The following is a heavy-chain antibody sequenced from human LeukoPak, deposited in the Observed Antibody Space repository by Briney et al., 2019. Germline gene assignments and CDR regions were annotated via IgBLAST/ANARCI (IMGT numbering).Heavy chain of an antibody. CDR1: GYTFTGYY. CDR2: INPNSGGT. CDR3: ARPSYCSSTSCCNGGGFDI. Sequence: ASVKVSCKASGYTFTGYYMHWVRQAPGQGLEWMGWINPNSGGTNYAQKFQGRVTMTRDTSISTAYMELSRLRSDDTAVYYCARPSYCSSTSCCNGGGFDIWAKGQWSPSLQ. V-gene: IGHV1-2*02. D-gene: IGHD2-2*01. J-gene: IGHJ3*02.